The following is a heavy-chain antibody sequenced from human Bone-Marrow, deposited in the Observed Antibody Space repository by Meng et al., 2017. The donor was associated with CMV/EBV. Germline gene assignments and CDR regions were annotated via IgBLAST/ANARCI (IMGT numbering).Heavy chain of an antibody. CDR1: GFTFGDYA. Sequence: GESLKISCTASGFTFGDYAMHWVRQAPGKGLEWVAVISYDGSNKYYADSVKGRFTISRDNSKNTLYLQMNSLRAEDTAVYYCAKDLSYYGMDVWGQGTTVTVSS. CDR2: ISYDGSNK. J-gene: IGHJ6*02. CDR3: AKDLSYYGMDV. V-gene: IGHV3-30-3*02.